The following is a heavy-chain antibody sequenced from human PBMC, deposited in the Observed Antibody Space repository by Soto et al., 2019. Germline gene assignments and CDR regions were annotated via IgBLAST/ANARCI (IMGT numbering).Heavy chain of an antibody. V-gene: IGHV4-39*02. CDR2: IYYSGST. J-gene: IGHJ4*02. CDR1: GGSISSSSYY. D-gene: IGHD3-10*01. CDR3: AREPITMVRGVLDY. Sequence: SETLSLTCTVSGGSISSSSYYWGWIRQPPGKGLEWIGSIYYSGSTYYNPSLKSRVTISVDTSKNPFSLKLSSVTAADTAVYYCAREPITMVRGVLDYWGQGTLVTVSS.